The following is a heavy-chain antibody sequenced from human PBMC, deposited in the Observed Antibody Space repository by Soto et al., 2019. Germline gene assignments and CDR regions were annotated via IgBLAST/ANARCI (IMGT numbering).Heavy chain of an antibody. Sequence: EVLLLASGGGLAQPGGSLRLSCAASGFIFSDYALSLVRPAPGRGVEWVSSISGSGGSSYYVGSVKGRFTISRDNSKNTLYLQMDSLRGEDTAVYYCANDLDNFTGYFDYWGQGTLVTVSS. CDR3: ANDLDNFTGYFDY. CDR1: GFIFSDYA. V-gene: IGHV3-23*01. CDR2: ISGSGGSS. D-gene: IGHD3-9*01. J-gene: IGHJ4*02.